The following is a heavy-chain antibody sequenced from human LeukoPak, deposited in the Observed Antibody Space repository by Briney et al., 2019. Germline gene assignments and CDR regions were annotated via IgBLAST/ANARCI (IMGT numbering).Heavy chain of an antibody. CDR1: GFTFSSYA. V-gene: IGHV3-23*01. D-gene: IGHD6-19*01. CDR2: ISGSGGST. J-gene: IGHJ4*02. Sequence: PGGSLRLSCAASGFTFSSYAMSWVRQAPGKGLEWVSAISGSGGSTYYADSVKGRFTISRDNSKNTLYLQMNSLRAEDTAVYYCAKGNNGLAMVNVAVAGFDYWGQGTLVTVSS. CDR3: AKGNNGLAMVNVAVAGFDY.